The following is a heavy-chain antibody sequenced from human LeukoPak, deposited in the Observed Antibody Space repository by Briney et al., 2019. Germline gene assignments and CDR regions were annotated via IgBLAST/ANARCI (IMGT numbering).Heavy chain of an antibody. V-gene: IGHV4-4*07. CDR2: XXXXXST. J-gene: IGHJ4*02. CDR3: ARVGXLGYNFDY. D-gene: IGHD5-24*01. CDR1: GGSISSYY. Sequence: PSETLSLTCTVSGGSISSYYXXXXXXXAXXXXXXXGXXXXXXSTNYNPXLXXXXXMSXXTSKNQFSLKLSSVTAADTAVYYCARVGXLGYNFDYWGQGTLVTVSS.